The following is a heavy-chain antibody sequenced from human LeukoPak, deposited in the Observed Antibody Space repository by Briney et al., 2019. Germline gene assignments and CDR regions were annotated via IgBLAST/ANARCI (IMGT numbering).Heavy chain of an antibody. CDR3: ARDPYRAPAASSPTY. V-gene: IGHV1-2*06. Sequence: GASVKVSCKASGYTFTGYYIHWVRQAPGQGLEWMGRINPNSGLTNYVQKFQDRVTMTRDTSISTAYMELYRLRSDDTAVYYCARDPYRAPAASSPTYWGQGTLVTVSS. J-gene: IGHJ4*02. CDR2: INPNSGLT. D-gene: IGHD6-13*01. CDR1: GYTFTGYY.